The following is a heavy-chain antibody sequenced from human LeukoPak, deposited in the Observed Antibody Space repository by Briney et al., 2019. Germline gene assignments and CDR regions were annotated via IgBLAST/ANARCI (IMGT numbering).Heavy chain of an antibody. CDR3: AKGAGGFSYYNWFDP. J-gene: IGHJ5*02. CDR2: IYYSGTT. D-gene: IGHD5-18*01. Sequence: SETLSLTCTVSSGSISTSNYYWGWVRQPPGKALEWIGNIYYSGTTHYNPSLESRVTISVDTSKNQFSLKLASVTAADTAIYYCAKGAGGFSYYNWFDPWGQGTLVTVSS. V-gene: IGHV4-39*07. CDR1: SGSISTSNYY.